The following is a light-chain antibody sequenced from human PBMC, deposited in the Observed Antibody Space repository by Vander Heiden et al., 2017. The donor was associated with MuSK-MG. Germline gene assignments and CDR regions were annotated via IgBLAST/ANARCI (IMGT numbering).Light chain of an antibody. J-gene: IGLJ1*01. CDR3: CSYAGSNTPYV. V-gene: IGLV2-8*01. CDR2: GVS. CDR1: SSDIGNSNF. Sequence: QSALTQPPSASGSPGQSVTISCTGTSSDIGNSNFVSWYQQRPGEVPKFIIYGVSKRPSGVPDRFSGSKSDNTASLTVSGLQAEDEADYYCCSYAGSNTPYVFGTGTKVTVL.